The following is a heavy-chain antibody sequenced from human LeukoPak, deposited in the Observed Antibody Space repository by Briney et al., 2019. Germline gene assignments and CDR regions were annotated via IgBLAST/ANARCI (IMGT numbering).Heavy chain of an antibody. V-gene: IGHV3-23*01. CDR2: LNESGETT. J-gene: IGHJ4*02. CDR3: AKQWPVGG. D-gene: IGHD2-15*01. Sequence: PGGSLRLSSAASGFTFSSHAMNWVRQAPRKGLEWLSSLNESGETTDYADSVKGRFTISRDNSKNTLFLQMNNLRADDTAVYYCAKQWPVGGWGQGALVIVSS. CDR1: GFTFSSHA.